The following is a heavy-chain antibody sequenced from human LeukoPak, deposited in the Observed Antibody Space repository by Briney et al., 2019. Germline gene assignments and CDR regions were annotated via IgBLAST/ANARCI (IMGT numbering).Heavy chain of an antibody. V-gene: IGHV4-61*02. CDR3: ARHVGHSWGYSYFDY. CDR2: IYTSGST. CDR1: GGSISSGSYY. J-gene: IGHJ4*02. D-gene: IGHD5-18*01. Sequence: SETLSLTCTVSGGSISSGSYYWSWIRQPAGKGLEWIGRIYTSGSTYYNPSLKSRVTISVDTSKNQFSLKLSSVTAADTAVYYCARHVGHSWGYSYFDYWGQGTLVTVSS.